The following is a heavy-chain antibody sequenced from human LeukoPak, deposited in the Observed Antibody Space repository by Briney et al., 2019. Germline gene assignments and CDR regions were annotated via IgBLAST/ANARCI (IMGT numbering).Heavy chain of an antibody. CDR2: IGGRKNYI. V-gene: IGHV3-21*01. J-gene: IGHJ4*02. Sequence: PGGSLRLSCAASGFTFNSYSMNWVRQAPGKGLEWVSSIGGRKNYIDYADSIKSRFTTSRDNTKKSLYLQMNNLRAEDTAVYYCARAPLGGSYDYWGQGTLVTVSS. D-gene: IGHD1-26*01. CDR1: GFTFNSYS. CDR3: ARAPLGGSYDY.